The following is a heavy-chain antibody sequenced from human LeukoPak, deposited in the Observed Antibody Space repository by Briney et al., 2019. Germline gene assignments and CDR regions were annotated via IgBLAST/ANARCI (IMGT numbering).Heavy chain of an antibody. J-gene: IGHJ4*02. CDR3: ARNWPASSGSYMGD. Sequence: GGSLRLSCPVSGFTFSSYAMSWVRQAPGRGLEWVSVISTSGESAYYADSVKGRFTISRDNPKNTLYLQMNSLRAEDTAVYYCARNWPASSGSYMGDWGQGTLVTVSS. CDR1: GFTFSSYA. D-gene: IGHD3-10*01. V-gene: IGHV3-23*01. CDR2: ISTSGESA.